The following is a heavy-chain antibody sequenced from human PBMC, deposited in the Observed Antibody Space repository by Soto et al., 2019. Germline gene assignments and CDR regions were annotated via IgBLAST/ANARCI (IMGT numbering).Heavy chain of an antibody. CDR2: IYYSGST. J-gene: IGHJ4*02. Sequence: SETLSLTCTVSGGSISSGGYYWSWIRQHPGKGLEWIGYIYYSGSTYYNPSLKSRVTISVDTSKNQFSLKLSSVTAADTAVYYCARGMTKVTTFDYWGQGTLVTVAS. CDR3: ARGMTKVTTFDY. CDR1: GGSISSGGYY. V-gene: IGHV4-31*03. D-gene: IGHD4-17*01.